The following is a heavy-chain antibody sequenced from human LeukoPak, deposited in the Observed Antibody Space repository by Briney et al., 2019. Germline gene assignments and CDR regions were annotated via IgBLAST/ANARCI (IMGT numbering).Heavy chain of an antibody. CDR3: ARALHYYYGMDV. Sequence: GGSLRLSCAASGLTVSTNYMSWVRQGPGKGLEWVSLIYSDDSIQYADSVKGRFTISRDNSKNTLYLQLHSLRVEDTAVYYCARALHYYYGMDVWGQGTTVTVSS. CDR1: GLTVSTNY. CDR2: IYSDDSI. V-gene: IGHV3-66*01. J-gene: IGHJ6*02. D-gene: IGHD3-10*01.